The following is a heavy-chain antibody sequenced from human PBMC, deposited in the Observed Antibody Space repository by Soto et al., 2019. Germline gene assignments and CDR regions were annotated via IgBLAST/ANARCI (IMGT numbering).Heavy chain of an antibody. CDR3: AKDNGGGYDLGY. Sequence: EVQLLESGGGLVQPGGSLRLSCAASGFTFSSYAMSWVRQAPGKGLEWVSAISGRGGSTYYADSVKGRFTISRDNSKNTLYLQMNSLRAEDTAAYYCAKDNGGGYDLGYWGQGTLVTVSS. D-gene: IGHD5-12*01. V-gene: IGHV3-23*01. CDR2: ISGRGGST. J-gene: IGHJ4*02. CDR1: GFTFSSYA.